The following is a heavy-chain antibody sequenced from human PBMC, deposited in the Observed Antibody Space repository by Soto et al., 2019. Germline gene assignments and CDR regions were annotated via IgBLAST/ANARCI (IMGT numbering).Heavy chain of an antibody. CDR1: GGSITTHY. J-gene: IGHJ5*02. V-gene: IGHV4-59*11. CDR3: ARSPYSYLRFDA. D-gene: IGHD5-18*01. Sequence: EPRSLTGTVSGGSITTHYGRWIRQPPGKGLEWFGYIYYSGSTNYNPSLKSRVTISVDTSKNQFSLKLSSVTAADTAVYYCARSPYSYLRFDAWGQGTLVTVSS. CDR2: IYYSGST.